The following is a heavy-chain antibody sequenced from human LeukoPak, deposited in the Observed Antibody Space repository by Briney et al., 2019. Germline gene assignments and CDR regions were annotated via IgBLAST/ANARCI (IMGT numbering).Heavy chain of an antibody. V-gene: IGHV5-51*01. Sequence: GESLKISCKGSGYSFTSYWIGWVRQMPGKGLEWMGIIYPGDSDTRYSPSFQGQVTISADKSISTAYLQWSSLEASDTAMYYCARTLSAMSMWWYFDLWGRGTLVTVSS. J-gene: IGHJ2*01. CDR2: IYPGDSDT. CDR1: GYSFTSYW. CDR3: ARTLSAMSMWWYFDL. D-gene: IGHD2-2*01.